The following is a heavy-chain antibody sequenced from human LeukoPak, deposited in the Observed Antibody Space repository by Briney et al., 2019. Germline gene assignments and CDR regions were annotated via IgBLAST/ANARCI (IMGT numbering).Heavy chain of an antibody. CDR3: ARGGGYDSTDY. Sequence: GGSLRLSCAASGFTFNNYWMQWARVARGEGLVCVSRINSDGSSTTYSDSVKGRFTISRYNAKTTLYLQMNSLRGDDTAVYYCARGGGYDSTDYWGERTLVTVSS. CDR2: INSDGSST. V-gene: IGHV3-74*01. D-gene: IGHD3-22*01. J-gene: IGHJ4*02. CDR1: GFTFNNYW.